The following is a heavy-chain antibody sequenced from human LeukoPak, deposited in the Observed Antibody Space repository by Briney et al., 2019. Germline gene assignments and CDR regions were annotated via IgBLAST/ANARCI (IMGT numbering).Heavy chain of an antibody. CDR2: IYFSGST. CDR3: ARVPITFRYYYMDV. J-gene: IGHJ6*03. V-gene: IGHV4-59*01. D-gene: IGHD3-16*01. Sequence: SETLSLTCTVSGGSISSYYWSWIRHPPGKGLEWIWYIYFSGSTNYNPPPKSRVTISVDTSKNQFSLKLNSVTAADTAVYYCARVPITFRYYYMDVWGKGTTVTVSS. CDR1: GGSISSYY.